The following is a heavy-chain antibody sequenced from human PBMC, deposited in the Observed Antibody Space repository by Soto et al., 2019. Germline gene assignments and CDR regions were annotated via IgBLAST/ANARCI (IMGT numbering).Heavy chain of an antibody. Sequence: EVQLVESGGGLVQPGGSLSLSCAASGFPFSSYWLSWVRQAPGKGLEWVANINEDGSDKYYVDSVKGRFTISRDNAKNSHYLQMNSLRAEDTAVYYCARDRHLDYWGQGTLVTVSS. CDR3: ARDRHLDY. CDR2: INEDGSDK. CDR1: GFPFSSYW. J-gene: IGHJ4*02. V-gene: IGHV3-7*01.